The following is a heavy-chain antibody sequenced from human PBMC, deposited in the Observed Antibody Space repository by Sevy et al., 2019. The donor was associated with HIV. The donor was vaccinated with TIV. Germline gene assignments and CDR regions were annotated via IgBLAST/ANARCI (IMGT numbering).Heavy chain of an antibody. CDR2: LDPGNGEI. V-gene: IGHV1-24*01. Sequence: ASVKVSCKVFGYSLSKLSMHWVRQAQGKGLEWMGSLDPGNGEITYAQTLQGRVTMTEDTSTDTAYMELSSLTSEDTATYYCATVGLGYYSGSSYYQGDWFDPWGQGTLVTVSS. D-gene: IGHD2-15*01. CDR1: GYSLSKLS. J-gene: IGHJ5*02. CDR3: ATVGLGYYSGSSYYQGDWFDP.